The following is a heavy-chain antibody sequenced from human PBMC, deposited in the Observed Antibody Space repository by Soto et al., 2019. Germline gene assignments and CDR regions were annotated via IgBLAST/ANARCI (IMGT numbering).Heavy chain of an antibody. V-gene: IGHV3-23*01. CDR1: GFTFSTYA. CDR3: AKDRNYPRDQFHY. J-gene: IGHJ4*02. Sequence: PGGSLRLSCAASGFTFSTYALSWVRQAPGKGLEWVSAISANGQGIYYADSVRGRFTISRDNSKNIIFLHMDSLRAEDTAVYYCAKDRNYPRDQFHYWGQGTLVTVSS. D-gene: IGHD1-7*01. CDR2: ISANGQGI.